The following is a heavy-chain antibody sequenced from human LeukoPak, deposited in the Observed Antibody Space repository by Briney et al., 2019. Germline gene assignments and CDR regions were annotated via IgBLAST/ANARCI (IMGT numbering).Heavy chain of an antibody. CDR3: AKDLGGDYYDSSGYSDY. V-gene: IGHV3-23*01. Sequence: PGGSLRLSCAASGFTFSSYAMSWVRQAPGKGLEWVSAISGSGGSTYYADSVKGRFTISRDNSKNTLYLQMNSLIAEDTAVYYCAKDLGGDYYDSSGYSDYWGQGTLVTVSS. CDR1: GFTFSSYA. D-gene: IGHD3-22*01. J-gene: IGHJ4*02. CDR2: ISGSGGST.